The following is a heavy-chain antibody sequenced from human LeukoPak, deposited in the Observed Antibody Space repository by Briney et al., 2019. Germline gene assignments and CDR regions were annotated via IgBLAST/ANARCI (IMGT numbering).Heavy chain of an antibody. J-gene: IGHJ4*02. CDR3: ARDVDDYGDYVGVDY. CDR2: ISSSGSTI. D-gene: IGHD4-17*01. CDR1: GFTFSSYD. Sequence: GGSLRLSCAASGFTFSSYDMNWVRQAPGKGLEWVSYISSSGSTIYYADSVKGRFTISRDNAKNSLYLQMNSLRAEDTAVYYCARDVDDYGDYVGVDYWGQGTLVTVSS. V-gene: IGHV3-48*03.